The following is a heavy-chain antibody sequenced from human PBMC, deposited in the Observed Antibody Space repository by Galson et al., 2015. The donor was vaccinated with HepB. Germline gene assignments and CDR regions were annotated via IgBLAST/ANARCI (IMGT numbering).Heavy chain of an antibody. CDR2: IRYDGSNK. CDR1: GFTFSSYG. Sequence: SLRLSCAASGFTFSSYGMHWVRQAPGKGLEWVAFIRYDGSNKYYADSVKGRFTISRDNSKNTLYLQMNSLRAEDTAVYYCAKDLEASKEVVVPAAMDYYYYGMDVWGQGTTVTVSS. V-gene: IGHV3-30*02. D-gene: IGHD2-2*01. J-gene: IGHJ6*02. CDR3: AKDLEASKEVVVPAAMDYYYYGMDV.